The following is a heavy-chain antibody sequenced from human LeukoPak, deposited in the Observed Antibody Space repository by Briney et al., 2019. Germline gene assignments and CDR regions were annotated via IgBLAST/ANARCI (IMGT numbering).Heavy chain of an antibody. CDR3: ARATPGGLHGYSFDY. Sequence: ASVKVSCKASGYTFKNYDINLVRQATGQGLEWMGWMNPNSGSTGFAQKFQDRVSMTRDTSINTAYMELTSLRSGDTAVYYCARATPGGLHGYSFDYWGQGTVVTVYS. J-gene: IGHJ4*02. CDR1: GYTFKNYD. V-gene: IGHV1-8*02. CDR2: MNPNSGST. D-gene: IGHD5-24*01.